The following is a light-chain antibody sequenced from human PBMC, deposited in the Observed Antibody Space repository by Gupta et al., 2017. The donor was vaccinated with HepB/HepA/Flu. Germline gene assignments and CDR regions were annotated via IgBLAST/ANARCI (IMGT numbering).Light chain of an antibody. Sequence: QSVLTQPPSASGTPGQRVTISSSGSSSNIGSNYVYWYQQFPGTAPKLLIYRNNQRPSGVPDRFSGSKSGTSASLAISGLRSDDEAEYYCATWDDSLSGYVFGNGTNVTVL. CDR1: SSNIGSNY. CDR2: RNN. CDR3: ATWDDSLSGYV. J-gene: IGLJ1*01. V-gene: IGLV1-47*01.